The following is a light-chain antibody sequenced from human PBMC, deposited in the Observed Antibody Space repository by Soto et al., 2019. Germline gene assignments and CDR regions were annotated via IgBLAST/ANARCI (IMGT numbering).Light chain of an antibody. V-gene: IGKV1-8*01. CDR3: QQYNNWHPIT. J-gene: IGKJ5*01. CDR2: AAS. Sequence: AIRMTQSPSSLSASTGDRVTITCRASQGISSYLAWYQQKPAKAPNLMIYAASTLQSGVPSRFSGSESGTDFTLTLSCLQSDDFAFYYCQQYNNWHPITFGQGTRLEIK. CDR1: QGISSY.